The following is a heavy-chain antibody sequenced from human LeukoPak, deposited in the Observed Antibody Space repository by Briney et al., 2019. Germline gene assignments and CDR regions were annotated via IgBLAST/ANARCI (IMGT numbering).Heavy chain of an antibody. Sequence: SQTLSLTCAISGDSVSSNSAAWNWIRQSPSRGLEWLGRTYYRSKWYNDYAVSVKSRITINPDTSKNQFSLKLSSVTAADTAVYYCARHSGDYYDSSALTPKGFQHWGQGTLVTVSS. CDR2: TYYRSKWYN. CDR3: ARHSGDYYDSSALTPKGFQH. V-gene: IGHV6-1*01. CDR1: GDSVSSNSAA. J-gene: IGHJ1*01. D-gene: IGHD3-22*01.